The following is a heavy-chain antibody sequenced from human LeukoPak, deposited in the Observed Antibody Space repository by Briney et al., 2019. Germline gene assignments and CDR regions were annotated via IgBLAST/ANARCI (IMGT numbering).Heavy chain of an antibody. V-gene: IGHV4-59*01. CDR2: IYYSGST. CDR3: ASSPYGSGSAYDAFDI. Sequence: SETLSLTCTVSGGSISSYYWSWIRQPPGKGLEWIGYIYYSGSTNYNPSLKSRVTISVDTSKNQFSLKLSSVTAADTAMYCCASSPYGSGSAYDAFDIWGQGTMVTVSS. D-gene: IGHD3-10*01. CDR1: GGSISSYY. J-gene: IGHJ3*02.